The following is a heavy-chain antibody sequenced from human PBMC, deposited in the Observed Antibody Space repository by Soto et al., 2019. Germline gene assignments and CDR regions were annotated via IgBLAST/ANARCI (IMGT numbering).Heavy chain of an antibody. CDR3: ASSNIAAAGFYYYGMDV. D-gene: IGHD6-13*01. CDR2: TYYSGST. J-gene: IGHJ6*02. CDR1: GDSISSGDYY. V-gene: IGHV4-61*08. Sequence: SETLSLTCIVSGDSISSGDYYWSWIRQPPGKGLEWIGYTYYSGSTNYNPSLKSRVTISVDTSKNQFSLKLSSVTAADTAVYYCASSNIAAAGFYYYGMDVWGRGTTVTVSS.